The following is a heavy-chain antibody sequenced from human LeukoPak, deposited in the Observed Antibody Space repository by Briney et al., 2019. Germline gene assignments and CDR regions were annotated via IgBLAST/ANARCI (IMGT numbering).Heavy chain of an antibody. CDR3: AKLPPPSIVVVPAALGGY. D-gene: IGHD2-2*01. J-gene: IGHJ4*02. CDR2: ISGSGGST. CDR1: GFTFSSYA. Sequence: GGSLRLSCAASGFTFSSYAMSWVRQAPGKGLEWVSAISGSGGSTYYADSVKGRFTISRDNSKNTLYLQMNSLRAEDTAVYYCAKLPPPSIVVVPAALGGYWGQGTLVTVSS. V-gene: IGHV3-23*01.